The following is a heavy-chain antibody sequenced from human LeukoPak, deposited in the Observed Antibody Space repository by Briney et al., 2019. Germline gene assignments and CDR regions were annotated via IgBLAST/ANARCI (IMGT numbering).Heavy chain of an antibody. Sequence: GGSLRLSCAASGFVVNDYYMNWIRLAPGKGLEWVSYISSRDILIYYADSVKGRFTISTDNAKNAVFLQLNRLTVEDTAVYYCAREQWFRWEFWGQGVLVTVSS. J-gene: IGHJ4*02. V-gene: IGHV3-11*01. CDR2: ISSRDILI. CDR1: GFVVNDYY. CDR3: AREQWFRWEF. D-gene: IGHD3-10*01.